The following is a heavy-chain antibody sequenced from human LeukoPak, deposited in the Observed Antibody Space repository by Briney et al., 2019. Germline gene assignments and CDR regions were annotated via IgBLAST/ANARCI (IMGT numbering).Heavy chain of an antibody. D-gene: IGHD3-16*01. Sequence: SETLSLTCTVSGGSISSYYWSWIRQPPGKGLEWIGYIYYSGSTNYNPSLKSRVTISVDTSKNQFSLKLSSVTAADTAVYYCAGAPMITFGGVIFDYWGQGTLVTVSS. V-gene: IGHV4-59*01. CDR1: GGSISSYY. J-gene: IGHJ4*02. CDR2: IYYSGST. CDR3: AGAPMITFGGVIFDY.